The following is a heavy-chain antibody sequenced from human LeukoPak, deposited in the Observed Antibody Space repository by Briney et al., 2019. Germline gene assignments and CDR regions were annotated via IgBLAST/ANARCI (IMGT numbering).Heavy chain of an antibody. Sequence: PGGSLRLSCAASGFNFDDYTMHWVRQAPGKGLEWLSYIVASSSTIYYADSVKGRFTISRDNAKNSLYLQMNSLSAEDTAVYYCARDVVGPLDYWGQGTLVTVSS. CDR1: GFNFDDYT. CDR3: ARDVVGPLDY. CDR2: IVASSSTI. J-gene: IGHJ4*02. D-gene: IGHD2-21*01. V-gene: IGHV3-48*04.